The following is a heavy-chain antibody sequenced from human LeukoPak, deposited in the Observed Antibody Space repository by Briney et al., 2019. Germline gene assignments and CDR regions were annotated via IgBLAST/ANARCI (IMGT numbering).Heavy chain of an antibody. Sequence: SETLSLTCTVSGGSISSYYWSWIRQPPGEGLEWIGNIYDSGSTNYNPSLKSRVTISVDTSKNQCSLKLSSVTAADTAVYYCARQSISGSSLSYFDYWGQGTLVNVSS. J-gene: IGHJ4*02. D-gene: IGHD3-22*01. V-gene: IGHV4-59*01. CDR1: GGSISSYY. CDR2: IYDSGST. CDR3: ARQSISGSSLSYFDY.